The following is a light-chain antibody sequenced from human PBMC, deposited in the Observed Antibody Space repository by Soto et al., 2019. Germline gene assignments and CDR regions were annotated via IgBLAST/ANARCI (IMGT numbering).Light chain of an antibody. J-gene: IGLJ3*02. CDR2: EVS. Sequence: QSALTQPASVSGSPGQSITISCTGTSSDVGAYNYVSWYQQHPGKAPKLMIYEVSNRPSGVSNRFSGSKSGNTASLTISGLQADDEGDYYCCSYTRGSTWVFGGGTKLTVL. CDR3: CSYTRGSTWV. V-gene: IGLV2-14*01. CDR1: SSDVGAYNY.